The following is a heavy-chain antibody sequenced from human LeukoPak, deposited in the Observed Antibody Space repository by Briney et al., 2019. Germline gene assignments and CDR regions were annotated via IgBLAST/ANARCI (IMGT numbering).Heavy chain of an antibody. CDR3: VRDPHGSGSSNSPQDAFDI. CDR1: GFTFRTYW. J-gene: IGHJ3*02. V-gene: IGHV3-74*01. Sequence: GGSLRLSCSASGFTFRTYWMHWVRQGPGNGLVWVSRIKTDGSSTSYADSVKGRFTISRDNAKNTVYLQMSSLRAEDTAVYYCVRDPHGSGSSNSPQDAFDIWGHGTMVTVSS. D-gene: IGHD3-10*01. CDR2: IKTDGSST.